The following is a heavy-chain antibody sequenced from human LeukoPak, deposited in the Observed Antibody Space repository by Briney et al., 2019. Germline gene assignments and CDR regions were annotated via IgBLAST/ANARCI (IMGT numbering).Heavy chain of an antibody. J-gene: IGHJ4*02. V-gene: IGHV1-18*01. CDR3: ARGGSYDSFDY. CDR2: ISAYNGNT. CDR1: GYAFSGSY. Sequence: ASVKVSCKASGYAFSGSYLHWVRQAPGQGLEWMGWISAYNGNTNYAQKLQGRVTMTTDTSTSTAYMELRSLRSDDTAVYYCARGGSYDSFDYWGQGTLVTVSS. D-gene: IGHD1-26*01.